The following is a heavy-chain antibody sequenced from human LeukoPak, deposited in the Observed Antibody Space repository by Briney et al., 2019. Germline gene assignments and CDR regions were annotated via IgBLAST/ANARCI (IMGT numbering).Heavy chain of an antibody. CDR2: ISWNSGSI. J-gene: IGHJ4*02. Sequence: GRSLRLSCGASGFTFDDYAMHWVRQAPGKGLEWVSGISWNSGSIGYADSVKGRFTISRDNAKNSLYLQMNSLRAEDTALYYCAKVPPYSSGWYYFDYWGQGTLVTVSS. V-gene: IGHV3-9*01. CDR1: GFTFDDYA. CDR3: AKVPPYSSGWYYFDY. D-gene: IGHD6-19*01.